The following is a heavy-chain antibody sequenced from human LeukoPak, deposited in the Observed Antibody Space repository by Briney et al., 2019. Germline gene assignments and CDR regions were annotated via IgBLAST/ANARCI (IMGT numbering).Heavy chain of an antibody. CDR3: TTDTTYCTNGVCAP. CDR1: GFTFSSYW. CDR2: IKQDGSEK. V-gene: IGHV3-7*01. D-gene: IGHD2-8*01. Sequence: GGSLRLSCAASGFTFSSYWMSWVRQAPGKGLEWVANIKQDGSEKYYVDSVKGRFTISRDNAKNSLYLQMNSLRAEDTAVYYCTTDTTYCTNGVCAPWGQGTLVTVSS. J-gene: IGHJ5*02.